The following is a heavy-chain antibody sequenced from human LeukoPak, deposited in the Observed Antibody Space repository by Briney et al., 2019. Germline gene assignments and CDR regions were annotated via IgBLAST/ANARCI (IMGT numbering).Heavy chain of an antibody. CDR3: ARGLSGYGPFDAFDI. CDR1: GYTFSSYA. D-gene: IGHD3-22*01. Sequence: QPGGSLRLSCSASGYTFSSYAMTWVRQAPGEGLEWVSAISGSGANTYYADSVKGRFAASRDNSKDTLYLQMRSLRAEDTAVYYCARGLSGYGPFDAFDIWGHGTWVTVSS. CDR2: ISGSGANT. J-gene: IGHJ3*02. V-gene: IGHV3-23*01.